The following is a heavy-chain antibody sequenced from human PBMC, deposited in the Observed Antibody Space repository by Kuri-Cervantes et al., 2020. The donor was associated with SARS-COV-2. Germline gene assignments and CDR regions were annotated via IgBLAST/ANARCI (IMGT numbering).Heavy chain of an antibody. V-gene: IGHV4-39*01. CDR2: IYYSGST. CDR3: ASLLGLWSNAACYRYFDY. D-gene: IGHD2-8*01. J-gene: IGHJ4*03. Sequence: GSLRLSCTVSGGSISNSSDYWGWIRQPPGKGLEWIGTIYYSGSTDSDPSPKGRVTISVDTSRNEFSLKLTSVTDADTAIYYCASLLGLWSNAACYRYFDYWGQGTLVTVSS. CDR1: GGSISNSSDY.